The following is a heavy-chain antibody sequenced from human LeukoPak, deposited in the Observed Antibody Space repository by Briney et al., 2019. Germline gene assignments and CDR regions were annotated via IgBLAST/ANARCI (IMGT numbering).Heavy chain of an antibody. CDR1: GFTFSNAW. V-gene: IGHV3-15*01. Sequence: GGSLRLSCAASGFTFSNAWISWVRQAPGKGLEWVGRIKSKTDGGTTDYAAPVKGRFTISRDDSKNTLYLQMNSLKTEDTAVYYCTTDRWGLTVPYFDYWGQGTLVTVSS. D-gene: IGHD2-21*02. CDR3: TTDRWGLTVPYFDY. J-gene: IGHJ4*02. CDR2: IKSKTDGGTT.